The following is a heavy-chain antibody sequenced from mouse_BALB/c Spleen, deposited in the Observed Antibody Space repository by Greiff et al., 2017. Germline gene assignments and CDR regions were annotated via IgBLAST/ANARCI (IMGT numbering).Heavy chain of an antibody. Sequence: EVQLVESGAELVKPGASVKLSCTASGFNIKDTYMHWVKQRPEQGLEWIGRIDPANGNTKYDPKFQGKATITADTSSNTAYLQLSSLTSEDTAVYYCARYDWYFDVWGAGTTVTVSS. CDR2: IDPANGNT. CDR1: GFNIKDTY. J-gene: IGHJ1*01. CDR3: ARYDWYFDV. D-gene: IGHD2-14*01. V-gene: IGHV14-3*02.